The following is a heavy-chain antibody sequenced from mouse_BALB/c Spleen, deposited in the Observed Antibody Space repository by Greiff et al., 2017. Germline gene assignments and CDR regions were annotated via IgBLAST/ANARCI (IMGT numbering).Heavy chain of an antibody. J-gene: IGHJ3*01. CDR2: IDPANGNT. V-gene: IGHV14-3*02. CDR3: ASHRYDWFAY. Sequence: VHVKQSGAELVKPGASVKLSCTASGFNIKDTYMHWVKQRPEQGLEWIGRIDPANGNTKYDPKFQGKATITADTSSNTAYLQLSSLTSEDTAVYYCASHRYDWFAYWGQGTLVTVSA. D-gene: IGHD2-14*01. CDR1: GFNIKDTY.